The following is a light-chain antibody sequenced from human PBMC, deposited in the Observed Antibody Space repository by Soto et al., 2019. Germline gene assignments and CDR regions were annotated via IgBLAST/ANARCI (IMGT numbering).Light chain of an antibody. CDR3: QQYNKWPLT. J-gene: IGKJ1*01. CDR1: QSVTSN. CDR2: GAS. V-gene: IGKV3-15*01. Sequence: EIVMTQSPATLSVSPGERATLSCRASQSVTSNLAWYQQKPGQAPRLLIYGASTRATGIPARFSGSGSGTDFTLTIGSLQSEDFAVYYCQQYNKWPLTFGQGTKVDIK.